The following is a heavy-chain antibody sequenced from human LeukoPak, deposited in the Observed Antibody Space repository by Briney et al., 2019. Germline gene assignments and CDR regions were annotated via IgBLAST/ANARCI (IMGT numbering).Heavy chain of an antibody. V-gene: IGHV1-24*01. J-gene: IGHJ3*02. CDR2: FDPEDGET. CDR3: AREPSIVVVPAAIQPHAFDI. Sequence: ASVKVSCKVSGYTLTELSMHWVRQAPGKGLEWMGGFDPEDGETIYAQKFQGRVTMTEDTSTDTAYMELSSLRSEDTAVYYCAREPSIVVVPAAIQPHAFDIWGQGTMVTVSS. D-gene: IGHD2-2*02. CDR1: GYTLTELS.